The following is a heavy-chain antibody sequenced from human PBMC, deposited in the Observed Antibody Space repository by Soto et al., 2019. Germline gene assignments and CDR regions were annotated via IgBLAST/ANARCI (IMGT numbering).Heavy chain of an antibody. D-gene: IGHD3-3*01. V-gene: IGHV4-39*01. CDR1: GGSISSSSYY. CDR3: ARHRITIFGVVIIYGRDNWFDP. Sequence: ETLSLTCTVSGGSISSSSYYWGWIRQPPGKGLEWIGSIYYSGSTYYNPSLKSRVTISVDTSKNQFSLKLSSVTAADTAVYYCARHRITIFGVVIIYGRDNWFDPWGQGTLVTVSS. J-gene: IGHJ5*02. CDR2: IYYSGST.